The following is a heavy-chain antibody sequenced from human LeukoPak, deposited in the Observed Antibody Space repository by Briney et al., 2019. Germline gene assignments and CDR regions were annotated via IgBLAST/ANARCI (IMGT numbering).Heavy chain of an antibody. J-gene: IGHJ4*02. CDR2: IYYSGST. CDR1: GGSISSYY. V-gene: IGHV4-59*01. Sequence: SSESLSLTCTVSGGSISSYYWSWIRQPPGKGLEWIGYIYYSGSTNYNPSLKSRVTISVDTSKNQFSLKLSSVTAADTAVYYCARGAQGSRVDYWGQGTLVTVSS. CDR3: ARGAQGSRVDY. D-gene: IGHD2-2*01.